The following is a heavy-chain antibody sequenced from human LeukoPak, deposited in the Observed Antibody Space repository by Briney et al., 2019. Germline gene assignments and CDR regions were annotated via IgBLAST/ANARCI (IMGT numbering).Heavy chain of an antibody. CDR3: ARGRATTVNPNGFHYYYYMDV. D-gene: IGHD4-17*01. J-gene: IGHJ6*03. V-gene: IGHV4-34*01. Sequence: SETLSLTCAVYGGSFSGYYWGWIRQPPGKGLEWIGEINHSGSTNYNPSLKSRVIISVDTSKNQFSLKLSSVTAADTAVYYCARGRATTVNPNGFHYYYYMDVWGKGTTVTVSS. CDR2: INHSGST. CDR1: GGSFSGYY.